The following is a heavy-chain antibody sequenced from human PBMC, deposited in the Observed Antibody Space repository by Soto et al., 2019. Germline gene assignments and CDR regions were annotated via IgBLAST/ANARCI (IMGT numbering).Heavy chain of an antibody. D-gene: IGHD5-18*01. CDR1: GYTFTGYY. Sequence: ASLKVSCKTSGYTFTGYYMHCGRHTTGQGLEWMGWINPNSVGTNYAQKFQGWVTMTRDTSISTAYMELSRLRSDDTAVYYCARVGQEGDTAMGPAFEYWGQGTLVPVSP. V-gene: IGHV1-2*04. CDR3: ARVGQEGDTAMGPAFEY. CDR2: INPNSVGT. J-gene: IGHJ4*02.